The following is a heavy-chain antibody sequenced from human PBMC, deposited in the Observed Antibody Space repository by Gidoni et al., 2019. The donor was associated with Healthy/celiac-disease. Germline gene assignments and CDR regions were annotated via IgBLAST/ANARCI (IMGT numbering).Heavy chain of an antibody. CDR3: ARFYDSSGYYYNDY. J-gene: IGHJ4*02. V-gene: IGHV3-30-3*01. Sequence: QVQLVESGGGVVQPGRSLRLSCAASGFTFSSYAMHWVRQAPGKGLEWVAVISYDGSNKYYADSVKGRFTISRDNSKNTLYLQMNSLRAEDTAVYYCARFYDSSGYYYNDYWGQGTLVTVSS. CDR2: ISYDGSNK. D-gene: IGHD3-22*01. CDR1: GFTFSSYA.